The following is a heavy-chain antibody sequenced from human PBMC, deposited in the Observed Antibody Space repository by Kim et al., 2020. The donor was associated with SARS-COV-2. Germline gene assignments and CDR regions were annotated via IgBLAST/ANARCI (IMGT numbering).Heavy chain of an antibody. Sequence: GGSLRLSCAASGFTFSSYAMSWVRQAPGKGLEWVSAISGSGGSTYYADSVKGRFTISRDNSKNTLYLQMNSLRAEDTAVYYCAKTSAPEGFLEWLSASSGPGQVSFDPWGQGTLVTVSS. J-gene: IGHJ5*02. CDR1: GFTFSSYA. CDR3: AKTSAPEGFLEWLSASSGPGQVSFDP. D-gene: IGHD3-3*01. CDR2: ISGSGGST. V-gene: IGHV3-23*01.